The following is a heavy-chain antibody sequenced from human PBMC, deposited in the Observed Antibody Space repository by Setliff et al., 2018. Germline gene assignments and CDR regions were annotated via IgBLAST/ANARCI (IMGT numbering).Heavy chain of an antibody. Sequence: LSLTCTVSGYSLGNAYYWGWIRQSPGKGLEWIGSIYHSGSTYYNPSLKSRVTISVDTSKNQFSLKLSSVTAADTAVYYCARGEVYDSFDYWGQGTLVTVSS. CDR2: IYHSGST. CDR1: GYSLGNAYY. D-gene: IGHD3-3*01. CDR3: ARGEVYDSFDY. V-gene: IGHV4-38-2*02. J-gene: IGHJ4*02.